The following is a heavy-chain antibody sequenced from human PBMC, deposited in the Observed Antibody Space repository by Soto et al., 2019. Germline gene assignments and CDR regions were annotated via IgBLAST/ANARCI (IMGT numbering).Heavy chain of an antibody. CDR3: ARDVGYYCDY. CDR2: ISAYNGNT. V-gene: IGHV1-18*01. J-gene: IGHJ4*02. CDR1: GYTFTSYG. D-gene: IGHD5-12*01. Sequence: APVKLSCKASGYTFTSYGISWVRQAPGQGLEWMGWISAYNGNTNYAQKLQGRVTMTTDTSTSTAYMELRSLRSDDTAVYYWARDVGYYCDYWGQGTLVTVSS.